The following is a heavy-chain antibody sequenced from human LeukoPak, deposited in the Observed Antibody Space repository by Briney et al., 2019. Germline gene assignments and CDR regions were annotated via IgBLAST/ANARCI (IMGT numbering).Heavy chain of an antibody. J-gene: IGHJ4*02. V-gene: IGHV4-34*01. CDR3: ARERTTVTMPNFRPQYYFDY. CDR1: GVSFSGYY. CDR2: INHSGST. D-gene: IGHD4-17*01. Sequence: SETLSLTCAVYGVSFSGYYWSWIRQPPGKGLEWIGEINHSGSTNYNPSLKRRVTISVHTSKNQFSLKLSSVTAADTAVYYCARERTTVTMPNFRPQYYFDYWGQGTLVTVSS.